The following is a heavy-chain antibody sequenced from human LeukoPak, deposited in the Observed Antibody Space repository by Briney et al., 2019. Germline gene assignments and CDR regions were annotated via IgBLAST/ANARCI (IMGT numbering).Heavy chain of an antibody. CDR2: IYHSGST. CDR3: ARQVPAPYFDY. CDR1: GYSISSNYY. Sequence: PSETLSLTCTVSGYSISSNYYWARIRQPPGKSLEWIGRIYHSGSTYYNSSLKSRVTISVDTSENQFSLKLRSVTAADTAVYYCARQVPAPYFDYWGQGTLVTVSS. V-gene: IGHV4-38-2*02. J-gene: IGHJ4*02.